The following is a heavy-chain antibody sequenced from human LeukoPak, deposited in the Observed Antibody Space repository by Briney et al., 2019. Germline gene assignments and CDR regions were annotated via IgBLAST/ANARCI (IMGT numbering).Heavy chain of an antibody. J-gene: IGHJ4*02. V-gene: IGHV4-39*01. Sequence: SETLSLTCTVSGGSISSSSYYWGWIRQPPGKGLEWNGSIYYSGSPYYNPSLKSRVTISVDTSKNQFSLKLSSVPAADTAVYYCACSDTAMAYFDYWGQGTLVTVSS. CDR1: GGSISSSSYY. CDR2: IYYSGSP. CDR3: ACSDTAMAYFDY. D-gene: IGHD5-18*01.